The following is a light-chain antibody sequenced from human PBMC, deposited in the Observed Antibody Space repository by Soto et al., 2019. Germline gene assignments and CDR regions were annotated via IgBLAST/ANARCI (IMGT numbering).Light chain of an antibody. CDR2: GAS. V-gene: IGKV3-20*01. CDR3: QQYGSSPRT. Sequence: EIVLTQSPGTLSLSPGERATLSCRASQSVGSSYVAWYQQKPGQAPRLLFYGASIRATGIPDRFSGSGSGTDFTLIISRLEPEDFAVYYCQQYGSSPRTFGQGTKLEIK. CDR1: QSVGSSY. J-gene: IGKJ2*02.